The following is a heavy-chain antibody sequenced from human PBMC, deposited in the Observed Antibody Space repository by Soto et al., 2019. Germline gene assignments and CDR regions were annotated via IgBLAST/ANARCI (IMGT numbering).Heavy chain of an antibody. CDR1: GGTFSSYA. CDR3: ARSGMYYYDSSGYYIY. V-gene: IGHV1-69*13. Sequence: EASVKVSCKASGGTFSSYAISWVRQAPGQGLEWMGGIIPIFGTANYAQKFQGRVTITADESTSTAYMELSSLRSEDTAVYYCARSGMYYYDSSGYYIYWGQGTLVTVSS. J-gene: IGHJ4*02. CDR2: IIPIFGTA. D-gene: IGHD3-22*01.